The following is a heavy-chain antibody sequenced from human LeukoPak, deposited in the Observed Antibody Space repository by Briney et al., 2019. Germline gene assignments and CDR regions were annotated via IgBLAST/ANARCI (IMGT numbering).Heavy chain of an antibody. V-gene: IGHV3-30-3*01. J-gene: IGHJ4*02. CDR1: GFTFSSYA. CDR2: ISYDGSNK. CDR3: ARDGGVGIVGATTDGNYFDY. D-gene: IGHD1-26*01. Sequence: PGGSLRLSCAASGFTFSSYAMHWVRQAPGKGLEWVAVISYDGSNKYYADSVKGRFTISRDNSKNTLYLQMNSLRAEDTAVYYCARDGGVGIVGATTDGNYFDYWGQGTLVTVSS.